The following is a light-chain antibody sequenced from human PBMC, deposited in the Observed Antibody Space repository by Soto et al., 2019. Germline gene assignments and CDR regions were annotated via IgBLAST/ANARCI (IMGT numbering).Light chain of an antibody. J-gene: IGKJ2*01. CDR1: QSVSSN. Sequence: EIVMTQSPATLSVSPGERATLSCRASQSVSSNLAWYQQKPGQAPTLLIYGASARVTGIPARFSGSGSGTEFTLTISSLQSEDFAVYYCQHYNNWPFTFGQGTKLEI. CDR3: QHYNNWPFT. CDR2: GAS. V-gene: IGKV3-15*01.